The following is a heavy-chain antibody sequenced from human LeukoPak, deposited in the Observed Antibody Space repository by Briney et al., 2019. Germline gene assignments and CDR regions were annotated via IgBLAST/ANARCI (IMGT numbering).Heavy chain of an antibody. CDR1: GGTFSSYA. CDR3: ARVVRVTGYSAGVYFDY. V-gene: IGHV1-69*13. J-gene: IGHJ4*02. CDR2: ISPIFGTA. Sequence: SVKVSCKASGGTFSSYAISWVRQAPGQGLEWMGGISPIFGTANYAQKFQGRVTITADESTSTAYMELSSLRSEDTAVYYCARVVRVTGYSAGVYFDYWGQGTLVTVSS. D-gene: IGHD3-9*01.